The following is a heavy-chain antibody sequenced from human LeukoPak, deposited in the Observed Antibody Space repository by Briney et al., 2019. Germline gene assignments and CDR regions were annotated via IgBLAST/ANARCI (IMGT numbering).Heavy chain of an antibody. D-gene: IGHD2-8*01. J-gene: IGHJ4*02. CDR2: ISGSGSST. V-gene: IGHV3-23*01. CDR3: AKDQESMLYEGEADY. Sequence: GGSLRLSCAGSGFTFSSYAMSWVRQAPGKGLEWVSAISGSGSSTYYADSVKGRFTISRDNSKNTLYLQMNSLRAEDTAVYYCAKDQESMLYEGEADYWGQGTLVTVSS. CDR1: GFTFSSYA.